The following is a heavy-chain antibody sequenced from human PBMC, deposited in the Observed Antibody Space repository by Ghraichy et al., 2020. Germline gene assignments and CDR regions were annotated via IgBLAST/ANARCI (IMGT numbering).Heavy chain of an antibody. CDR1: GFPFSRHG. CDR2: IGNDGSNK. CDR3: AGLPTESTSGHE. Sequence: GGSLRLSCAASGFPFSRHGMHWVRQAPGKGLEWVAFIGNDGSNKYYAESVKGRFTISRDNSKNTLYLEMNSLRSEDTALYYCAGLPTESTSGHEGGQGSLVTVSS. V-gene: IGHV3-30*02. J-gene: IGHJ4*02. D-gene: IGHD6-19*01.